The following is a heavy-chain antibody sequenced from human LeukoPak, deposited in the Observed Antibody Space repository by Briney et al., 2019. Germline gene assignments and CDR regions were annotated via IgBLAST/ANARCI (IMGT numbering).Heavy chain of an antibody. CDR1: GYTFTSYD. CDR2: MNPNSGHT. D-gene: IGHD3-10*01. J-gene: IGHJ4*02. CDR3: ARGVRLSALRGSILYYFDY. V-gene: IGHV1-8*01. Sequence: ASVKVSCKASGYTFTSYDVNWFRQATGQGLEWMGWMNPNSGHTGYAQKFQGRVSLTRDTSISTAYMELSSLRSEDTAVYYCARGVRLSALRGSILYYFDYWGQGTLVTVSS.